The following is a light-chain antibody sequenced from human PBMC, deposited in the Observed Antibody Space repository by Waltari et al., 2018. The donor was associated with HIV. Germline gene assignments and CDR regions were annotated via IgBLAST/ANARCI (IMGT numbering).Light chain of an antibody. CDR2: DDT. Sequence: SYVLTQPPSVSVAPGQTARLTCVGNNIGSKRVQWYQQRPGQAPILVVYDDTERPSGIPERFSGSNSGNTATLTISRVEAGDEADYYCQVWDSTHYHRGVFGGGTNLTVL. CDR3: QVWDSTHYHRGV. CDR1: NIGSKR. V-gene: IGLV3-21*02. J-gene: IGLJ3*02.